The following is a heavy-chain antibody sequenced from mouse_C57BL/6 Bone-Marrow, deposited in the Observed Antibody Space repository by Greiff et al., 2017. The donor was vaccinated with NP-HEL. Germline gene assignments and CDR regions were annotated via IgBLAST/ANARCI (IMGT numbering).Heavy chain of an antibody. CDR3: ARVSTMVKWLAY. CDR1: GYTFTSYW. CDR2: IDPSDSYT. Sequence: QVQLQQPGAELVRPGTSVKLSCTASGYTFTSYWMHWVKQRPGQGLEWIGVIDPSDSYTNYNQKFKGKATLTVDTSSSTAYLQLSSLTSEDSAFYDCARVSTMVKWLAYWGQGTLVTVSA. V-gene: IGHV1-59*01. D-gene: IGHD2-2*01. J-gene: IGHJ3*01.